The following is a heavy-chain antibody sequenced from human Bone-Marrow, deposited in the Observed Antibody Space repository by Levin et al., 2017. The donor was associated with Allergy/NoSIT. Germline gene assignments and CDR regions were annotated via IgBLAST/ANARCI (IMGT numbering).Heavy chain of an antibody. CDR2: IYSGGSA. CDR3: VARSNGMDV. Sequence: LSLTCAASEFIVSSNYMSWVRQAPGKGLDWVSVIYSGGSAYYAESVKGRFTISRDNYKNTLYLQMNSLRAEDTAVYYCVARSNGMDVWGQGTTVTVSS. V-gene: IGHV3-66*01. J-gene: IGHJ6*02. CDR1: EFIVSSNY. D-gene: IGHD5-12*01.